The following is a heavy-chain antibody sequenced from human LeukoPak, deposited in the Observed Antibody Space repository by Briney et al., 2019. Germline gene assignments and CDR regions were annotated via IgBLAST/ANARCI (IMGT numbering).Heavy chain of an antibody. J-gene: IGHJ6*03. V-gene: IGHV1-18*01. CDR3: ARIIQTSSAYYYYYYMDV. Sequence: GAPVEVSCKASGHTFTSYAISWVRQAPGQGLEWMGWISTYNGKTNYAQKLQGRVTMTTDTSTSTAYMELRSLRSDDTAVYYCARIIQTSSAYYYYYYMDVWGKGTTVTISS. CDR1: GHTFTSYA. CDR2: ISTYNGKT.